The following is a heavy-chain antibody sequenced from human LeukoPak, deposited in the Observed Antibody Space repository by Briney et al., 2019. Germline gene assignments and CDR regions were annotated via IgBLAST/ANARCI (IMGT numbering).Heavy chain of an antibody. CDR2: ISYDGSNK. Sequence: GGSLRLSCAASGFTFSSYAMHWVRQAPGKGLEWVAVISYDGSNKYYADSVKGRFTISRDNSKNTLYLQMNSLRAEDTAVYYCARGVHIGYFDSWGQGTRVTVSS. CDR1: GFTFSSYA. V-gene: IGHV3-30-3*01. CDR3: ARGVHIGYFDS. J-gene: IGHJ4*02.